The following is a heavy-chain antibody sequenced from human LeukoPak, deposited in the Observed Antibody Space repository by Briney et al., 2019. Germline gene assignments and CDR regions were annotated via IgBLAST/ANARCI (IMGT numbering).Heavy chain of an antibody. CDR3: ARSHSGTYYPFDY. Sequence: ASVKVSCKASGYTFTGYYMNWVRQAPGQGPEWMGRINPNSGGTNYAQRFQGRVTMTRDTSISTAYMELSRLRSDDTAVYYCARSHSGTYYPFDYWGQGTLVTVSS. V-gene: IGHV1-2*06. CDR2: INPNSGGT. J-gene: IGHJ4*02. CDR1: GYTFTGYY. D-gene: IGHD1-26*01.